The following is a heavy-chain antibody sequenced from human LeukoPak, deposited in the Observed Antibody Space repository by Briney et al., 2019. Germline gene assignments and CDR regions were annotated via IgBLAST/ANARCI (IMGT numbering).Heavy chain of an antibody. D-gene: IGHD6-13*01. V-gene: IGHV6-1*01. CDR2: TYYRYKWHN. CDR3: ARAQQQLVPFDY. Sequence: SQTLSLTCAISGDSVSSNSAAWNWIRQSPSRVLEWLGRTYYRYKWHNDYAVSVKSRITINPDTSKNQFFLQLNSVTPEDTAVYYCARAQQQLVPFDYWGQGTLVTVSS. CDR1: GDSVSSNSAA. J-gene: IGHJ4*02.